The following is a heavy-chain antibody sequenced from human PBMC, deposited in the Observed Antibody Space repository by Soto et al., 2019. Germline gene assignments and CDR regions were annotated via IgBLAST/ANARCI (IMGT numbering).Heavy chain of an antibody. CDR1: GFTFSSYW. V-gene: IGHV3-7*01. J-gene: IGHJ4*02. CDR2: IKQDGSEK. Sequence: GGSLRLSCAASGFTFSSYWMSWVRQAPGKGPEWVANIKQDGSEKYYVDSVKGRFTISRDNAKNSFYLKMNSLRAEDMVFYYFARGRYCISTSCYLDYWGQGTLVTVPS. D-gene: IGHD2-2*01. CDR3: ARGRYCISTSCYLDY.